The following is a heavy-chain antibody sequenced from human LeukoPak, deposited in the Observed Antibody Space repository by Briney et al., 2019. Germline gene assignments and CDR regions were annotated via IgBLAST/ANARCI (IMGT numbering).Heavy chain of an antibody. V-gene: IGHV3-30*02. CDR1: GFTFSSYG. CDR3: AKDNRITIFGVVPYYYYYMDV. Sequence: GGSLRLSCAASGFTFSSYGMHWVRQAPGKGLEWVAVIWYGGSNKYYADSVKGRFTISRDNSKNTLYLQMNSLRAEDTAVYYCAKDNRITIFGVVPYYYYYMDVWGKGTTVTVSS. CDR2: IWYGGSNK. J-gene: IGHJ6*03. D-gene: IGHD3-3*01.